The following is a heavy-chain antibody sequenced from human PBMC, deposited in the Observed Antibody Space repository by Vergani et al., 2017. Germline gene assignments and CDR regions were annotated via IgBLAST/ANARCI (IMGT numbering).Heavy chain of an antibody. CDR2: ISGSGGST. D-gene: IGHD2-15*01. Sequence: EVQLLESGGGLVQPGGSLRLSCAASGFTFSSYAMSWVRQAPGKGLEWVSAISGSGGSTYYADSVKGRFTISSDNSKNTLYLQMNSLRAEDTAVYYCAKDRDIVVVVAATVFDYWGQGTLVTVSS. J-gene: IGHJ4*02. CDR3: AKDRDIVVVVAATVFDY. CDR1: GFTFSSYA. V-gene: IGHV3-23*01.